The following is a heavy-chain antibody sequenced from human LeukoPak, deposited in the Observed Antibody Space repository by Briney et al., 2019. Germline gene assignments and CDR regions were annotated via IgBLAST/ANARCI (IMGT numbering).Heavy chain of an antibody. V-gene: IGHV1-46*03. CDR2: INPSGGST. CDR3: ARGGANCTNGVCEWNWFDP. J-gene: IGHJ5*02. D-gene: IGHD2-8*01. CDR1: GYTFTSYD. Sequence: ASVKVSCKASGYTFTSYDINWVRQAPGQGLEWMGIINPSGGSTSYAQKFQGRVTMTRDTSTSTVYMELSSLRSEDTAVYYCARGGANCTNGVCEWNWFDPWGQGTLVTVSS.